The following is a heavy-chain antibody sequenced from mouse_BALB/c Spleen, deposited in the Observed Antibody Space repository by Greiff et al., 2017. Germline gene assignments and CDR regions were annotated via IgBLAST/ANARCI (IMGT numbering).Heavy chain of an antibody. D-gene: IGHD1-2*01. J-gene: IGHJ4*01. CDR3: ARLGYERDYAMDY. V-gene: IGHV5-9-4*01. Sequence: EVKLMESGGGLVQPGGSLKLSCAASGFTFSSYAMSWVRQSPEKRLEWVAEISSGGSYTYYPDTVTGRFTISRDNAKNTLYLEMSSLRSEDTAMYYCARLGYERDYAMDYWGQGTSVTVSS. CDR1: GFTFSSYA. CDR2: ISSGGSYT.